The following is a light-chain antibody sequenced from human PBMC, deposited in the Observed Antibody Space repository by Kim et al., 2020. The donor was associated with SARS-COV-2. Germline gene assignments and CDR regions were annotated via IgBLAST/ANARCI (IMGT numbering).Light chain of an antibody. CDR2: DAA. CDR1: EDVSDY. J-gene: IGKJ5*01. CDR3: QQYDAPPFT. Sequence: GDRVTITCQASEDVSDYFNWYHQKPGEAPKVLMRDAASLESGVPSRFSRGGYGTEFSLTISSVQPEDIGTYYCQQYDAPPFTFGRGTRLEIK. V-gene: IGKV1-33*01.